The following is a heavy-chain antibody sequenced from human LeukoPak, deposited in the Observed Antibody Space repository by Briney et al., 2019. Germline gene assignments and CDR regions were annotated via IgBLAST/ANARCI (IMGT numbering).Heavy chain of an antibody. J-gene: IGHJ4*02. CDR1: GFTFSSYS. CDR3: AREYCSGGSCYRDYFDY. Sequence: GGSLRLSCAASGFTFSSYSMNWVRQAPAKGLEWVSFISGSSSYIYYADSVKGRFTISRDNAKNSLYLQMNSLRAEDTAVYYCAREYCSGGSCYRDYFDYWGQGTLVTVSS. V-gene: IGHV3-21*01. D-gene: IGHD2-15*01. CDR2: ISGSSSYI.